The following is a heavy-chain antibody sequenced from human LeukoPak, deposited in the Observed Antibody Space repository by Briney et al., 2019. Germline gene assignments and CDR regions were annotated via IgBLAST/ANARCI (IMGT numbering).Heavy chain of an antibody. CDR2: LYSRGDP. CDR1: GFTVGNNY. V-gene: IGHV3-66*01. J-gene: IGHJ6*02. Sequence: GSLRLSCTASGFTVGNNYMSWVRQAPGKGLEWVSVLYSRGDPYNADSVKGRLTISRDSSKNTLYLQMNSLRAEDTAVYYCTGYTHKGVWGQGTTVTVSS. CDR3: TGYTHKGV.